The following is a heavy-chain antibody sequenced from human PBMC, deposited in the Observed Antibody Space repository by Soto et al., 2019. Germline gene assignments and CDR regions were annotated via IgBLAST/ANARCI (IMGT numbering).Heavy chain of an antibody. CDR2: ISPTSGAI. CDR3: ASGSAHIQVQTCDY. CDR1: GFTFSDYS. Sequence: EVHLVESGGGLVKSGGSLRVSCTASGFTFSDYSMHWVRQAPGKGLEWVSSISPTSGAIYYADSVKGRFTISRDNAKNSLFLQMNTLRAKDTAGYSCASGSAHIQVQTCDYWGQGTLVTVSS. J-gene: IGHJ4*02. D-gene: IGHD1-1*01. V-gene: IGHV3-21*01.